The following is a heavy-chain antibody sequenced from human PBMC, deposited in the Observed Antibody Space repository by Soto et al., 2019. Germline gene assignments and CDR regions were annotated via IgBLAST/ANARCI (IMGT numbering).Heavy chain of an antibody. J-gene: IGHJ4*02. CDR3: ARDRKGGGVDY. Sequence: GGSLRLSCAASGFTFSSYSMNWVRLAPGKGLEWVSSISSSSSYIYYADSVKGRFTISRDNAKNSLYLQMNSLRAEDTAVYYCARDRKGGGVDYWGQGTLVTVSS. D-gene: IGHD2-15*01. V-gene: IGHV3-21*01. CDR2: ISSSSSYI. CDR1: GFTFSSYS.